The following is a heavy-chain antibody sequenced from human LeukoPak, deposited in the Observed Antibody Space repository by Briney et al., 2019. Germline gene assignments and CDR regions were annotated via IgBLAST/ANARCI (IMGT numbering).Heavy chain of an antibody. CDR1: GGSISSYY. CDR3: IRDFGIATPYYFDY. D-gene: IGHD6-13*01. Sequence: LSLTCTVSGGSISSYYWSWIRQPPGKGLEWVGIIRSKAYGGTTEYAASVKGRFTISRDDSKSIAYLQMNSLKTEDTAVYYCIRDFGIATPYYFDYWGQGTLVTVSS. CDR2: IRSKAYGGTT. J-gene: IGHJ4*02. V-gene: IGHV3-49*03.